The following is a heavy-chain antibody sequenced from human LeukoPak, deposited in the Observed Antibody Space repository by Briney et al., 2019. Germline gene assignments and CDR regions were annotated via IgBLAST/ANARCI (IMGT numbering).Heavy chain of an antibody. D-gene: IGHD5-24*01. V-gene: IGHV3-74*01. J-gene: IGHJ4*02. CDR1: GFTFSSYW. Sequence: TGGSLRLSCAASGFTFSSYWMHWVRQAPGKGLVWVSRIKSDGSSTIYADSVKGRFTISRDNAKNTLYLQMNSLRAEDTAVYYCARDGVAEMATADPYYFDYWGQGTLVTVSS. CDR3: ARDGVAEMATADPYYFDY. CDR2: IKSDGSST.